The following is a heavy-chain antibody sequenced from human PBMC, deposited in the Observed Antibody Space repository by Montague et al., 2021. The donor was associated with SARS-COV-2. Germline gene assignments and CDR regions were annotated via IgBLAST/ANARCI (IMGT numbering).Heavy chain of an antibody. Sequence: CAISGDSVSSNNAAWNWIRQSPSRGLEWLGRTYYRSRWYREYAVSVKSRITIDPDTSKNQFSLQPNSVTPEDTAAYYCARVWTTEWYEGYFDNWGQGTLVTVSS. CDR3: ARVWTTEWYEGYFDN. CDR1: GDSVSSNNAA. J-gene: IGHJ4*02. V-gene: IGHV6-1*01. CDR2: TYYRSRWYR. D-gene: IGHD3-3*01.